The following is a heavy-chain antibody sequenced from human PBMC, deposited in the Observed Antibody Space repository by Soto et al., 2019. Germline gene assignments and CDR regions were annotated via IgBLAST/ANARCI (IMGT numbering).Heavy chain of an antibody. Sequence: HITLKESGPPLVKPTQTLTLTCTFSGFSLSTSAVGVGWIRQPPGKALEWLALIYWDDDKRYSPSLKSRLSITKDTSKNQVVLTMTNMDPVDTATYYCPHIAVRGVIINYWGQGTLVTVSS. J-gene: IGHJ4*02. D-gene: IGHD3-10*01. CDR2: IYWDDDK. CDR3: PHIAVRGVIINY. V-gene: IGHV2-5*02. CDR1: GFSLSTSAVG.